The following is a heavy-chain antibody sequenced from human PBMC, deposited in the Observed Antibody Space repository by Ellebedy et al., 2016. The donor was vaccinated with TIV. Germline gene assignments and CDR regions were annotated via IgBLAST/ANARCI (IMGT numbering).Heavy chain of an antibody. Sequence: AASVKVSCKASGYTFTSYAMHWVRQAPGQRLEWMGWINTGNGDTKYSQKFQGRVTITRDTSANTAYMELRSLGSEDTAVYYCARDLPECSGGNCYYGWFDPWGQGTLVTVSS. J-gene: IGHJ5*02. V-gene: IGHV1-3*04. CDR2: INTGNGDT. D-gene: IGHD2-15*01. CDR1: GYTFTSYA. CDR3: ARDLPECSGGNCYYGWFDP.